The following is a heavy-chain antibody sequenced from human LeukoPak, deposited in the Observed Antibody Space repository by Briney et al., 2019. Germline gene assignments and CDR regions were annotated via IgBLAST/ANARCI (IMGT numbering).Heavy chain of an antibody. D-gene: IGHD6-19*01. CDR3: ARGQSCSGWYCRKKYYFDY. CDR1: GYIFTSYD. V-gene: IGHV1-8*01. J-gene: IGHJ4*02. Sequence: ASVKVSCKASGYIFTSYDINWVRQATGQGLEWMGWMNPNSGNTGYAQKFQGRVTMTRNTSISTAYMELSSLRSEDTAVYYCARGQSCSGWYCRKKYYFDYWGQGTLVTVSS. CDR2: MNPNSGNT.